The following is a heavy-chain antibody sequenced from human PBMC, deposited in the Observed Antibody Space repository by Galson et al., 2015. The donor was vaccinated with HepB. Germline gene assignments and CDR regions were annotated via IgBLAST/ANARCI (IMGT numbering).Heavy chain of an antibody. D-gene: IGHD5-18*01. CDR1: GFTVSSNY. Sequence: SLRLSCAASGFTVSSNYMSWVRQAPGKRLEWVSVIYSGGSTYYADSVKGRFTISRDNSKNTLYLQMNSLRAEDTAVYYCARDYILGYSYGYPDAFDIWGQGTMVTVSS. J-gene: IGHJ3*02. CDR2: IYSGGST. CDR3: ARDYILGYSYGYPDAFDI. V-gene: IGHV3-66*01.